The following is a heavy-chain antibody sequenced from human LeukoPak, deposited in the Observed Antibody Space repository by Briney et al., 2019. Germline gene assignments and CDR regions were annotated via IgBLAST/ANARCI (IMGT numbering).Heavy chain of an antibody. CDR3: ARPGVVAAARLYGSASSIAY. Sequence: SETPSLTCDVYGGSLSRYYWSWICQPPGKGLEWIGEINHSGSTNYNLSLKSRVTISVDTSKNQFSLKLSSVTAEDSAVYYCARPGVVAAARLYGSASSIAYWGQGTLVTVSS. J-gene: IGHJ4*02. CDR1: GGSLSRYY. D-gene: IGHD3-10*01. V-gene: IGHV4-34*01. CDR2: INHSGST.